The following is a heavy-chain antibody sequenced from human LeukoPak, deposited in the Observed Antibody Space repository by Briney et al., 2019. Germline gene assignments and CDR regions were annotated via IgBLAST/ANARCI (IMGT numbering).Heavy chain of an antibody. CDR2: MNPNSGNT. J-gene: IGHJ4*02. CDR1: GYTFTNYD. V-gene: IGHV1-8*01. Sequence: ASVKLSCKASGYTFTNYDINWVRQATGQGLEWMGWMNPNSGNTGYAQKFQGRVTMTRNTSISTAYMELSSLRSEDTAVYYCARGLPWVETSDPHYWGQGTLVTVSS. CDR3: ARGLPWVETSDPHY. D-gene: IGHD4-23*01.